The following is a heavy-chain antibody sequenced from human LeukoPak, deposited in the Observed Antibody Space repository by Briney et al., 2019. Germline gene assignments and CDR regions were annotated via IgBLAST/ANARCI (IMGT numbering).Heavy chain of an antibody. CDR1: GFTFSTYA. J-gene: IGHJ4*02. CDR2: VSGSGGST. CDR3: AKRGMTTVKEGFDY. D-gene: IGHD4-11*01. Sequence: GGSLRLSCAASGFTFSTYAMSSVRQGPGKGLEWVSAVSGSGGSTYYADSVKGRFTISRDNSKNTLYLQMNGLRAEDTAVYYCAKRGMTTVKEGFDYGGQGTLVTVSS. V-gene: IGHV3-23*01.